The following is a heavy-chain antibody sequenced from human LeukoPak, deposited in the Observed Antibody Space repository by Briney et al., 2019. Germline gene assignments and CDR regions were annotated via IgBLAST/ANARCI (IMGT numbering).Heavy chain of an antibody. Sequence: PGGSLRLSCSASGFTFSDYDMNWIRQAPGKGLEWISAISGRSSHTYYGDSVKGRFTISRDNAKNSLYLQMDSLRADDTAVYYCTRIHNWGQDSWGQGTLVTVSS. D-gene: IGHD7-27*01. CDR3: TRIHNWGQDS. V-gene: IGHV3-21*06. J-gene: IGHJ4*02. CDR1: GFTFSDYD. CDR2: ISGRSSHT.